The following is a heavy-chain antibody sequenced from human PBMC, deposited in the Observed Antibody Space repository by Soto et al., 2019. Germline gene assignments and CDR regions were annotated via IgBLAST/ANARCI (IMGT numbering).Heavy chain of an antibody. CDR1: EFSLSTYS. CDR3: AREKTAWPLAYGLEV. CDR2: ISTRSDV. D-gene: IGHD2-21*02. V-gene: IGHV3-21*03. Sequence: GGSLRLSCTASEFSLSTYSMNWVRQAPGKGLEWVSSISTRSDVYYADSVKGRFTIARDNAKNSLSLQMSSLSAGDTGVYYCAREKTAWPLAYGLEVWGQGTTVTVSS. J-gene: IGHJ6*02.